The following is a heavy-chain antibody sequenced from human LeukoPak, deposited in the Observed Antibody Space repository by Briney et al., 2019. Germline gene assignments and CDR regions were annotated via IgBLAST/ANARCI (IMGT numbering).Heavy chain of an antibody. CDR3: ARDVGTTGWHTYDF. Sequence: QTLSLTCAISGDSVSSNNGAWNWIRQSPSRGLEWLRRTYYRSKWYNDYAGSLMSRLTISPHTSKNQFSLQVYSVTPEDTAVYYCARDVGTTGWHTYDFWGQGTLVTVSS. CDR2: TYYRSKWYN. D-gene: IGHD3-9*01. V-gene: IGHV6-1*01. J-gene: IGHJ4*02. CDR1: GDSVSSNNGA.